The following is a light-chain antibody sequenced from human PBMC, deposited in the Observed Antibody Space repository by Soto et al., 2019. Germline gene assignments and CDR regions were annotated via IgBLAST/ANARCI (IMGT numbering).Light chain of an antibody. J-gene: IGLJ2*01. V-gene: IGLV2-8*01. CDR2: AVT. CDR3: QSYDSSLSGSDVV. CDR1: SSDVGAYDR. Sequence: QSALTQPPSASGSPGQSVTISCTGTSSDVGAYDRVSWYQQHPGKPPKLIIYAVTDRTSGVPDRFSGSKSGNTASLTVSGLQAEDEADYYCQSYDSSLSGSDVVFGGGTKVTVL.